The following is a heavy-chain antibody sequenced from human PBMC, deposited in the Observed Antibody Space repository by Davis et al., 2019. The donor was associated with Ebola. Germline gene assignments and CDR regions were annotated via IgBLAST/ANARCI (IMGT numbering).Heavy chain of an antibody. D-gene: IGHD3-10*01. V-gene: IGHV3-30-3*01. CDR3: ARGLLFAYYGSDTMDTDFDY. J-gene: IGHJ4*02. CDR1: GFTFSSYA. CDR2: ISYDGSNK. Sequence: PGGSLRLSCAASGFTFSSYAMHWVRQAPGKGLEWVAVISYDGSNKYYADSVKGRFTISRDNSKNTLYLQMNSLRAEDTAVYYCARGLLFAYYGSDTMDTDFDYWGQGTLVTVSS.